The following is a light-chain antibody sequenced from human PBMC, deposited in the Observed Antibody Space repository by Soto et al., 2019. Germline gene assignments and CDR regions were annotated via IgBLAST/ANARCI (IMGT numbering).Light chain of an antibody. J-gene: IGKJ4*01. CDR1: QGIRND. CDR3: LQDYNYSRT. CDR2: AAS. V-gene: IGKV1-6*01. Sequence: AIQMTQSPSSLSASVGDRVTITCRASQGIRNDLGWYQQKPGKAPKLLIYAASSLQSGVPSRFSGSGSGTDCTLTISSLQPEDFATYYCLQDYNYSRTFGGGTKVEIK.